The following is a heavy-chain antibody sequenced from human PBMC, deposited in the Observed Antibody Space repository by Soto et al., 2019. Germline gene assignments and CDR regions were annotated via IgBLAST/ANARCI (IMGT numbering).Heavy chain of an antibody. Sequence: SEPLSLTCDVSGDTINTGGYTWAWIRQQPGKALEWIGYTYYSGSTYYNPSLKSRVTISVDTSKNQFSLKLSSVTAADTAVYYCAIYDSSGSRGFQHWGQGTLVTVSS. J-gene: IGHJ1*01. CDR1: GDTINTGGYT. CDR2: TYYSGST. V-gene: IGHV4-30-2*05. D-gene: IGHD3-22*01. CDR3: AIYDSSGSRGFQH.